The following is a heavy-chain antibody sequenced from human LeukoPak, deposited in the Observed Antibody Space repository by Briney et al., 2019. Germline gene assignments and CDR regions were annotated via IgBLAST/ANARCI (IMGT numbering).Heavy chain of an antibody. CDR2: INPSGGST. CDR3: ARGGVRYFDWLAFFDY. Sequence: ASVKVSCKASGYTFTSYYMHWVRQAPGQGLEWMGIINPSGGSTSYAQKFQGRVTMTGDTSTSTVCMELSSLRSEDTAVYYCARGGVRYFDWLAFFDYWGQGTLVTVSS. CDR1: GYTFTSYY. J-gene: IGHJ4*02. D-gene: IGHD3-9*01. V-gene: IGHV1-46*01.